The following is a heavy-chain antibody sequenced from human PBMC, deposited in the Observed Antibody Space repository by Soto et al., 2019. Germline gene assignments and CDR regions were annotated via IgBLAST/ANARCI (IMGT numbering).Heavy chain of an antibody. CDR1: GFTLSTYW. D-gene: IGHD2-15*01. Sequence: EVQLVESGGGLVQPGGSLRLSCAASGFTLSTYWMHWVRQVPGKGLVWVSRISSGGTYTNYADSVKGRFTISRDSGRNTLFLQMNYLTGEDTAVYYCARTFVDGMAGCGPWGQGTLVTVSS. V-gene: IGHV3-74*01. J-gene: IGHJ5*02. CDR2: ISSGGTYT. CDR3: ARTFVDGMAGCGP.